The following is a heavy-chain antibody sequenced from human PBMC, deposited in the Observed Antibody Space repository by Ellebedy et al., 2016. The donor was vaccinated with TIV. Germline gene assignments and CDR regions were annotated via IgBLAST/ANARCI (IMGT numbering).Heavy chain of an antibody. CDR2: ISAYNGNT. J-gene: IGHJ4*02. Sequence: ASVKVSXKASGYTFTSYGISWVRQAPGQGLEWMGWISAYNGNTNYAQKLQGRVTMTTDTSTSTAYMELRSLRSDDTAVYYCARDALKPWEISSGGGFDYWGQGTLVTVSS. CDR3: ARDALKPWEISSGGGFDY. D-gene: IGHD6-19*01. V-gene: IGHV1-18*04. CDR1: GYTFTSYG.